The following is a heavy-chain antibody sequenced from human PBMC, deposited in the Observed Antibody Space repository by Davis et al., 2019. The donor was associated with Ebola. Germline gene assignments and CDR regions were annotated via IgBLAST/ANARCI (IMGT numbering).Heavy chain of an antibody. CDR2: INAGNGNT. CDR1: GYTFTSYA. CDR3: ARDATDLIVGATSAFDI. Sequence: ASVKVSCKASGYTFTSYAMHWVRQAPGQRLEWMGWINAGNGNTKYSQKFQGRVTITADKSTSTAYMELSSLRSEDTAVYYCARDATDLIVGATSAFDIWGQGTMVTVSS. D-gene: IGHD1-26*01. V-gene: IGHV1-3*01. J-gene: IGHJ3*02.